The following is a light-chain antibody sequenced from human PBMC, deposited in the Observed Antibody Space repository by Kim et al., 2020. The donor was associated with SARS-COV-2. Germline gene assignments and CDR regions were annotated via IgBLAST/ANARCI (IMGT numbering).Light chain of an antibody. V-gene: IGLV3-21*04. CDR1: NIGSKS. CDR2: YDS. J-gene: IGLJ3*02. CDR3: QAWDSSTDHRV. Sequence: SYELTQPPSVSVAPGKTARITCGGNNIGSKSVHWYQQKPGQAPVLVIYYDSDRPSGIPERLSGSNSGYTATLTISRVEAGDEADYYCQAWDSSTDHRVFG.